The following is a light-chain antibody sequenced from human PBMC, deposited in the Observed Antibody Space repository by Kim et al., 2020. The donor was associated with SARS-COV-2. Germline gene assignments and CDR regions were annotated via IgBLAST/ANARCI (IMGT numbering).Light chain of an antibody. V-gene: IGLV1-44*01. CDR1: SSNIGRKT. CDR2: SNN. J-gene: IGLJ2*01. Sequence: GQRVAISCSGSSSNIGRKTVKWYQQVPGTTPKLLIYSNNQRSSGVPDRFSGSKSGTSASLAISGLQSEDEADYYCAAWDDSLNGVLFGGGTKVTVL. CDR3: AAWDDSLNGVL.